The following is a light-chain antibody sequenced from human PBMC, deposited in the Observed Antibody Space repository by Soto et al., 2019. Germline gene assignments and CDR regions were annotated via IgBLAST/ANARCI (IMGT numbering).Light chain of an antibody. J-gene: IGKJ1*01. CDR2: GAS. V-gene: IGKV3D-15*01. CDR1: QSGGTR. Sequence: ILLAQSGDPLSLSAGERAANACRAAQSGGTRLAWYQHKTGQAPRLLISGASSRATGIPDRFTGSGSEPEFTLTIISLQSEDFAVYYCQQYKNWPPWTFGQGTKVDI. CDR3: QQYKNWPPWT.